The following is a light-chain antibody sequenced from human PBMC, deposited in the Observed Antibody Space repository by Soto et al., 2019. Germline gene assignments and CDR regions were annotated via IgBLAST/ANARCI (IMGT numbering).Light chain of an antibody. CDR3: QQYGSIPRT. J-gene: IGKJ1*01. CDR2: GAH. CDR1: QSVRSDY. Sequence: DIVLTQSPGTLSLSPGERAALSCRASQSVRSDYVAWYQQKPGQAPRLLAFGAHSRASGIPDRFSGSGSGTDFSLTISRLEPEDFAVYYCQQYGSIPRTFGQGTKVEIK. V-gene: IGKV3-20*01.